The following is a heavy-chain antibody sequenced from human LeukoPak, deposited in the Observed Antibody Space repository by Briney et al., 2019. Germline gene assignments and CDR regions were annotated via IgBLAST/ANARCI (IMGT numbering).Heavy chain of an antibody. J-gene: IGHJ4*02. CDR2: INSDGSST. Sequence: GGSLRLSCAASGFTFSNYWMNWVRQAPGKGLVWVSRINSDGSSTTYADSVKGRLAISRDDSKNTVHMQMNRLRVEDTAVYYCGRSPRDSRDWTGTLDYWGQGALVTVSS. V-gene: IGHV3-74*01. D-gene: IGHD2-21*02. CDR1: GFTFSNYW. CDR3: GRSPRDSRDWTGTLDY.